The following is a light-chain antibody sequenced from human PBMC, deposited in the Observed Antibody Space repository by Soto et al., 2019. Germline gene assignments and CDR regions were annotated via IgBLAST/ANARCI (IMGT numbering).Light chain of an antibody. CDR1: SSDVGGYNY. CDR3: SSYAGSNNWV. V-gene: IGLV2-8*01. Sequence: QSVLTQPPSASGSPGQSVTISCTGTSSDVGGYNYVSWYQQHPGKAPKLMLYEVTKRPSGVPDRFSGSKSGNTASLTVSGLQAEDDADYYCSSYAGSNNWVFGGGTKVTVL. J-gene: IGLJ3*02. CDR2: EVT.